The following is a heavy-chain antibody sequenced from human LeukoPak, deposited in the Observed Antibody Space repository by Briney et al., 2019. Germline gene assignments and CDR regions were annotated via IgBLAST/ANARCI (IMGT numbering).Heavy chain of an antibody. CDR3: AKDFRSGIFDY. CDR1: GFTFSSYG. D-gene: IGHD3-10*01. CDR2: ISYDESNK. Sequence: GGSLRLSCAASGFTFSSYGMHWVPQARGKGLEWVAVISYDESNKYYADSVKGRFTFSRDNSKNTLCLQMNSLRGEDTAVYYCAKDFRSGIFDYWGQGTLVTVSS. J-gene: IGHJ4*02. V-gene: IGHV3-30*18.